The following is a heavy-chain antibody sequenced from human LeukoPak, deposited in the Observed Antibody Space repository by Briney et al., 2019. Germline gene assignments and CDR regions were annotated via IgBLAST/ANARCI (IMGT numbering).Heavy chain of an antibody. CDR1: GFTVSSNY. CDR3: ARDRYYYDSSGYLGWFDP. D-gene: IGHD3-22*01. CDR2: IYSGGST. Sequence: GGSLRLSCAASGFTVSSNYMSWVRQAPGKGLEWVSVIYSGGSTYYADSVKGRFTISRDNSKNTLYLQMNSLRAEDTAVYYCARDRYYYDSSGYLGWFDPWGQGTLATVSS. J-gene: IGHJ5*02. V-gene: IGHV3-53*01.